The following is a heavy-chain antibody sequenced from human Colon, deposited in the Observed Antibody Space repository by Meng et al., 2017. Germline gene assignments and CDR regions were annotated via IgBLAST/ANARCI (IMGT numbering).Heavy chain of an antibody. CDR2: ISHDGTSK. J-gene: IGHJ4*02. Sequence: QGHLVESGGGVVQPGKSLRLSCAVSACTFSSFAMQWVRQTPGRGLEWVAVISHDGTSKFYAASVKGRFTISRDNSKNTLFLEMSSLRPEDTAVYYCARSYYSDGRGYFDNWGQGTLVTVSS. V-gene: IGHV3-30-3*01. CDR1: ACTFSSFA. D-gene: IGHD5-18*01. CDR3: ARSYYSDGRGYFDN.